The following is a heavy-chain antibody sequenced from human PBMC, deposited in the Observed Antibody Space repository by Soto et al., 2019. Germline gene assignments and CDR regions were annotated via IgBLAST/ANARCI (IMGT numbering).Heavy chain of an antibody. D-gene: IGHD6-19*01. CDR3: ASSTAAVAVPFDY. V-gene: IGHV3-30-3*01. CDR1: GFTFSSYA. J-gene: IGHJ4*02. Sequence: QVQLVESGGGVVQPGRSLRLSCAASGFTFSSYAMHWVRQAPGKGLEWVAVISYDGSNKYYADSVKGRFTISRDNXKNTLYMQMNSLRAEDTAVYYCASSTAAVAVPFDYWGQGTLVTVSS. CDR2: ISYDGSNK.